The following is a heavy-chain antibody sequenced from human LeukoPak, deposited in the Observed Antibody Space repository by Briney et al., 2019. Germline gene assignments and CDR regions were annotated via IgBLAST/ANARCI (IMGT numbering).Heavy chain of an antibody. V-gene: IGHV3-74*01. CDR3: ASLGPAGLRPAAGDWY. Sequence: GGSLRLSCAASGFTFSSYWMHWVRQAPGKGLMWVSHINTDGSTTSYVDSVKGRFTISRDNAKNTLFLQMNSLRAEDTAVYYCASLGPAGLRPAAGDWYWGQGTLVTVSS. D-gene: IGHD4-17*01. CDR2: INTDGSTT. J-gene: IGHJ4*02. CDR1: GFTFSSYW.